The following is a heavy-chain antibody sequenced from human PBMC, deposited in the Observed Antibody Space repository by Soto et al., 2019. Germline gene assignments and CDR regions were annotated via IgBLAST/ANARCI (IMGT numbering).Heavy chain of an antibody. V-gene: IGHV1-46*03. J-gene: IGHJ4*02. CDR3: AREGRPGYFDY. Sequence: ASLKVSCKASGYTFTIYYMHWVRQAPGQGLEWMGIINPSGGSTSYAQKFQGRVTMTRDTSTSTVYMELSSLRSEDTAVYYCAREGRPGYFDYWGQGTLVTVSS. CDR2: INPSGGST. CDR1: GYTFTIYY.